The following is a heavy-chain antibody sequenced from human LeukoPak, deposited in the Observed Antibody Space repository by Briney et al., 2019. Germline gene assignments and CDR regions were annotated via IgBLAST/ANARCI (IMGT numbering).Heavy chain of an antibody. CDR2: ISPNGVIT. CDR3: ARDSEYSSGWYF. Sequence: GGSLRLSCAASGFTFSSHGMNWVRQAPGKGLEWVSGISPNGVITYYADSVKGRFTISRDNGKNSLYLQMNSLRAEDTAVYYCARDSEYSSGWYFWGQGTLVTVSS. CDR1: GFTFSSHG. D-gene: IGHD6-19*01. V-gene: IGHV3-21*01. J-gene: IGHJ4*02.